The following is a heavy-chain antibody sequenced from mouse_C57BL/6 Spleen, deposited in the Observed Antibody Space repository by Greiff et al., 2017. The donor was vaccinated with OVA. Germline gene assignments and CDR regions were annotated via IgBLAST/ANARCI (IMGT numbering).Heavy chain of an antibody. V-gene: IGHV2-6*01. CDR2: IWGVGST. Sequence: QVQLKESGPGLVAPSQSLSITCTVSGFSLTSYGVDWVRQSPGKGLEWLGVIWGVGSTNYNSAPKSRLSISKDNSKSQVFLKMNSLQTDDTAMYYCASRFYYGSSYESAWFAYWGQGTLVTVSA. J-gene: IGHJ3*01. D-gene: IGHD1-1*01. CDR3: ASRFYYGSSYESAWFAY. CDR1: GFSLTSYG.